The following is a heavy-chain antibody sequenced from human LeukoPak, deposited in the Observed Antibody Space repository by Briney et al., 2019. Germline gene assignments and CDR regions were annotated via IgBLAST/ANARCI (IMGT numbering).Heavy chain of an antibody. V-gene: IGHV3-74*01. Sequence: PGGSLRLSCAASGFTFSSYWMHWVRHAPGKGLVWVSRINTDGSSTSYADSVKGRFTISRDNAKNTLYLQMNSLRAEDTAVYYCARDNVLGYSYGLDYWGQGTLVTVSS. J-gene: IGHJ4*02. D-gene: IGHD5-18*01. CDR2: INTDGSST. CDR3: ARDNVLGYSYGLDY. CDR1: GFTFSSYW.